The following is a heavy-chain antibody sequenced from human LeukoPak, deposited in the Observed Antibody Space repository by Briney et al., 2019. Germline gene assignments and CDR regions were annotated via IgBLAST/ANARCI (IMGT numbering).Heavy chain of an antibody. J-gene: IGHJ6*02. Sequence: GGSLRLSCAASGFTFNDYGMHWVRQAPGKGLEWVSSISGSSSYINYADSVKGRFTISRDNAQNSLFLQLNSLRAEDTAVYYCARGGIAVGGMDVWGQGTTVTVSS. CDR3: ARGGIAVGGMDV. V-gene: IGHV3-21*01. CDR1: GFTFNDYG. CDR2: ISGSSSYI. D-gene: IGHD6-19*01.